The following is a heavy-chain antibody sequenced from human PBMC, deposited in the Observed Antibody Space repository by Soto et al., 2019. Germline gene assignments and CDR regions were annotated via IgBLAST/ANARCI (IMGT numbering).Heavy chain of an antibody. CDR3: AKVLRYFDWYFDY. V-gene: IGHV3-23*01. CDR2: ISGSGGST. D-gene: IGHD3-9*01. Sequence: GGSLRLSCAASGFTFSSYAMSWVRQAPGKGLAWVSAISGSGGSTYYADSVKGRFTISRDNSKNTLYLQMNSLRAEDTAVYYCAKVLRYFDWYFDYWGQGTLVTRSS. J-gene: IGHJ4*02. CDR1: GFTFSSYA.